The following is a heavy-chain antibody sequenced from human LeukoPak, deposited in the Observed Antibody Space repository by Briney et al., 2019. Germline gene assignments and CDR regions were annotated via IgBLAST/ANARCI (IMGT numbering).Heavy chain of an antibody. Sequence: GESLKISCKGSGYSFTSYWIGWVRQMPGKGLEWMGIIYPGDSDTRYSPSFQGQVTISADKSISTAYLQWSSLKASDTAIYYCVRWGGRYCAGSSCYGFGPWGQGTLVTVSS. CDR3: VRWGGRYCAGSSCYGFGP. J-gene: IGHJ5*02. CDR2: IYPGDSDT. V-gene: IGHV5-51*01. D-gene: IGHD2-15*01. CDR1: GYSFTSYW.